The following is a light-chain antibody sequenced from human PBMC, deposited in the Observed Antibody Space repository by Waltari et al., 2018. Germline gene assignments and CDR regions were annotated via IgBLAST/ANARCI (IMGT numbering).Light chain of an antibody. Sequence: QSALTQPASVSGSPGQSITIPCTGTSSDVGLYNFVSWYQQHPGKAPKLLISGVDKRPSGVPDRFSGSKSGSTAYLTVSGLQAEDEADYYCASHRNNKVFGGGTKLTVL. J-gene: IGLJ3*02. V-gene: IGLV2-14*01. CDR2: GVD. CDR1: SSDVGLYNF. CDR3: ASHRNNKV.